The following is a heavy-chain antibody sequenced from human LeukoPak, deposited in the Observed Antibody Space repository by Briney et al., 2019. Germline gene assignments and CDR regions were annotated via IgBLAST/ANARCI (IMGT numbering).Heavy chain of an antibody. Sequence: SETLSLTCAVYGGSFSGYYWSWIRQPPGKGLEWIGEINHSGSTNYNPSLKSRVTISVDTSKNQFSLKLSSVTAADTAVYYCSTYYDFWSGAKSGFDPWGQGTLVTVSS. CDR3: STYYDFWSGAKSGFDP. CDR2: INHSGST. J-gene: IGHJ5*02. V-gene: IGHV4-34*01. D-gene: IGHD3-3*01. CDR1: GGSFSGYY.